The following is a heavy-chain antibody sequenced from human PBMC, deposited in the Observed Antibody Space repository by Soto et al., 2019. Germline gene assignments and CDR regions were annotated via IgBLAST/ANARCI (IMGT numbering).Heavy chain of an antibody. D-gene: IGHD6-13*01. CDR1: GFNFGSSA. Sequence: ASVKVSCKASGFNFGSSAIQWVRQARGHRLEWIGWIVVGTGNTNYAQKFQERVTITRDMSTSTAYMELSSLISEDTAVYYCAEENGYSSSWFEFDYWGQGTLVTVSS. V-gene: IGHV1-58*02. CDR2: IVVGTGNT. CDR3: AEENGYSSSWFEFDY. J-gene: IGHJ4*02.